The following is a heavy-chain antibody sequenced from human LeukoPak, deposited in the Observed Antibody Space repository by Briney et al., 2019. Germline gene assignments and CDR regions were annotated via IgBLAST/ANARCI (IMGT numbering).Heavy chain of an antibody. V-gene: IGHV4-34*01. CDR3: ARIRCSPTDNTCYNY. D-gene: IGHD2/OR15-2a*01. J-gene: IGHJ4*02. CDR2: IYHSRYT. Sequence: SETLSLTCAVHGVSFSGNYWSWIRQSPEKGLEWIGEIYHSRYTTYNPSLKSRVTISADTSENQLSLRLTSVTAADTALYYCARIRCSPTDNTCYNYWGQATLVAVSS. CDR1: GVSFSGNY.